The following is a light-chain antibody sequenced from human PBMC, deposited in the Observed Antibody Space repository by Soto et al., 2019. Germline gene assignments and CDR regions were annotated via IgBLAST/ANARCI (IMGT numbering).Light chain of an antibody. CDR3: GTWDRSLGQLV. J-gene: IGLJ3*02. V-gene: IGLV1-51*02. Sequence: QSALTQPPSVSAAPGQKVTISCSGTNSDIGNNYLSWYQQLPGAAAQLLIYENNKRRSGIPDRFSCSQSGTSAALGITGLQNGDEDDYYCGTWDRSLGQLVFGGGTKLTVL. CDR1: NSDIGNNY. CDR2: ENN.